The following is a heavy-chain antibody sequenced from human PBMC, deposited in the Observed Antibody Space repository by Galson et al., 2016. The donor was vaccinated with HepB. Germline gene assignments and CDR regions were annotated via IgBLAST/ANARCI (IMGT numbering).Heavy chain of an antibody. V-gene: IGHV3-53*01. Sequence: SLRLSCADSGFNVSYCYMTWVRQAPGKGLEWVSIVYSDGKTFYADSVKGRCTISRDNSKNKLYLQMKSLRAEDTAMYYCARDGGYAGSYTGGDAFDIWGQGTIVSVSS. D-gene: IGHD1-26*01. CDR2: VYSDGKT. J-gene: IGHJ3*02. CDR1: GFNVSYCY. CDR3: ARDGGYAGSYTGGDAFDI.